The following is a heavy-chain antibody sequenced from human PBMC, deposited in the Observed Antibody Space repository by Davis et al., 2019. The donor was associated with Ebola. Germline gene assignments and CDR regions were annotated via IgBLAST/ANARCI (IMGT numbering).Heavy chain of an antibody. Sequence: ASVKVSCKASGYTFTGYYMHWVRQAPGQGLEWMGWINPNSGNTGYAQKFQGRVTMTRNTSISTAYMELSSLRSEDTAVYYCAREGSSSWGGMDVWGQGTTVTVSS. CDR2: INPNSGNT. CDR1: GYTFTGYY. CDR3: AREGSSSWGGMDV. D-gene: IGHD6-13*01. V-gene: IGHV1-8*02. J-gene: IGHJ6*02.